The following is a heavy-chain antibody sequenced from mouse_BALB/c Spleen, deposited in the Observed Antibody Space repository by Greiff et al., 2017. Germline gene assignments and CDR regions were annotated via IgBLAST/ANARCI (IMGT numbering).Heavy chain of an antibody. Sequence: VQLKESGPGLVKPSQSLSLTCIVTGYSITSDYAWNWIRQFPGNKLEWMGYISYSGSTSYNPSLKSRISITRDTSKNQFFLQLNSVTTEDTATYYCAYYDYDEAWFAYWGQGTLVTVSA. CDR2: ISYSGST. V-gene: IGHV3-2*02. J-gene: IGHJ3*01. CDR1: GYSITSDYA. CDR3: AYYDYDEAWFAY. D-gene: IGHD2-4*01.